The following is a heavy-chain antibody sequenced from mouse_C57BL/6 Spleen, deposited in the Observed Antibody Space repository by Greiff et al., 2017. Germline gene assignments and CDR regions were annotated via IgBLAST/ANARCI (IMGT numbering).Heavy chain of an antibody. J-gene: IGHJ1*03. CDR2: ISSGSSTI. Sequence: EVKLMESGGGLVKPGGSLKLSCAASGFTFSDYGMHWVRQAPEKGLEWVAYISSGSSTIYYADTVKGRFTISRDNAKNTLFLQMTSLRSEDTAMYYCANYYDGSSYGYWYFDVWGTGTTVTVSS. CDR1: GFTFSDYG. D-gene: IGHD1-1*01. V-gene: IGHV5-17*01. CDR3: ANYYDGSSYGYWYFDV.